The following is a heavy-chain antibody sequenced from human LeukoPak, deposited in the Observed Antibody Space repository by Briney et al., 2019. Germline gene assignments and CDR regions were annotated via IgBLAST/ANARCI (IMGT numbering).Heavy chain of an antibody. D-gene: IGHD3-3*01. J-gene: IGHJ6*02. CDR3: ARDSAGAGITIFGVASERKNYGMDV. V-gene: IGHV3-74*01. CDR1: GFTFSSYW. CDR2: IKSDGTIR. Sequence: PGGSLRLSCAASGFTFSSYWMRWVRRAPGKGLVWVAVIKSDGTIRRLADSVKGRFTISRDNAKNSLYLQMNSLRAEDTAVYYCARDSAGAGITIFGVASERKNYGMDVWGQGTTVTVSS.